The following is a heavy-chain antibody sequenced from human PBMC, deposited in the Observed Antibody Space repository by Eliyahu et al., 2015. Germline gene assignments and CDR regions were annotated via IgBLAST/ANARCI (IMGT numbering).Heavy chain of an antibody. CDR1: GFTFNNYA. J-gene: IGHJ4*02. Sequence: EVQLLESGGGLVQPGGSLRLSCAASGFTFNNYAMSWVRQAPGKGLEWVSGITGSGGSTHYADSVKGRFTISRDHSKNTLFLQMNSLRAEDTAIYYCAKDMNGDYGVTCHDHWGQGTLVTVSS. CDR2: ITGSGGST. D-gene: IGHD4-17*01. CDR3: AKDMNGDYGVTCHDH. V-gene: IGHV3-23*01.